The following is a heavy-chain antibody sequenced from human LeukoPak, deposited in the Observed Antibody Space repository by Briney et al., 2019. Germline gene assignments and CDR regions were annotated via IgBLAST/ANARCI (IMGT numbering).Heavy chain of an antibody. CDR1: GYTFTSYA. V-gene: IGHV1-3*01. Sequence: ASVEVSCKASGYTFTSYAMHWVRQAPGQRLEWLGWINAGNGNTKYSQKFQGRVTITRDTSASTAYMELSSLRSEDTAVYYCARGVYDSSGYYYAWGQGTLVTVSS. CDR2: INAGNGNT. CDR3: ARGVYDSSGYYYA. J-gene: IGHJ5*02. D-gene: IGHD3-22*01.